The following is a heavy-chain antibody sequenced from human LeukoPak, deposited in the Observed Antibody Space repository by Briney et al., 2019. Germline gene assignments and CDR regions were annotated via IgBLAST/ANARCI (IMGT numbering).Heavy chain of an antibody. V-gene: IGHV1-3*01. CDR2: INAGNGNT. CDR3: ARVTYYYDSSGYYPFDY. D-gene: IGHD3-22*01. Sequence: GASVKVSCKASGYTFTSYAMHWVRPAPGQRLEWMGWINAGNGNTKYSQKFQGRVTITRDTSASTAYMELSSLRSEDTAVYYCARVTYYYDSSGYYPFDYWGQGTLVTVSS. CDR1: GYTFTSYA. J-gene: IGHJ4*02.